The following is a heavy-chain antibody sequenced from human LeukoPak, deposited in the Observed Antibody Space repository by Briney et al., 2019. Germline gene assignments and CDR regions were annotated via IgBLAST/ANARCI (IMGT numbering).Heavy chain of an antibody. D-gene: IGHD1-26*01. Sequence: ASVKVSCKASGHTFTGYYMHWVRQAPGQGLEWMGWISPNSGGTNYARKFQGRVTMTRDTSISTAYMDLSRLRSDDTAVYYCARGVSGSYSFDYWGQGTLVTVSS. CDR3: ARGVSGSYSFDY. J-gene: IGHJ4*02. V-gene: IGHV1-2*02. CDR2: ISPNSGGT. CDR1: GHTFTGYY.